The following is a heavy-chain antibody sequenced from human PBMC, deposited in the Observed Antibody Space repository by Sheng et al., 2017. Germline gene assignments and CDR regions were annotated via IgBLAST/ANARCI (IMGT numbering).Heavy chain of an antibody. J-gene: IGHJ4*02. Sequence: QVQLQQWGAGLLKPSETLSLTCAVYGGSFSGYYWSWIRQPPGKGLEWIGEINHSGSTNYNPSLKSRVTISVDTSKNQFSLKLSSVTAADTAVYYCARFGKDGYNRALDYWGQGTLVTVSS. D-gene: IGHD5-12*01. CDR2: INHSGST. CDR1: GGSFSGYY. CDR3: ARFGKDGYNRALDY. V-gene: IGHV4-34*01.